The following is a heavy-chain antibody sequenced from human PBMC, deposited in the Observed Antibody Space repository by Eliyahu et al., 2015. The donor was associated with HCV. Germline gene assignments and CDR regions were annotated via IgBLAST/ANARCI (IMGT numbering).Heavy chain of an antibody. CDR2: ISSNGGST. V-gene: IGHV3-64D*06. J-gene: IGHJ6*02. CDR1: GFTFXSYX. CDR3: VKFAGYCGGDCYSYYYYGMDV. Sequence: EVQLVESGGGLVQPGGSLRLSCSASGFTFXSYXMHWVRQAPGEGLGYVSAISSNGGSTYYADSVKGRFTISRDNSKNTLYLQMSSLRAEDTAVYYCVKFAGYCGGDCYSYYYYGMDVWGQGTTVTVSS. D-gene: IGHD2-21*02.